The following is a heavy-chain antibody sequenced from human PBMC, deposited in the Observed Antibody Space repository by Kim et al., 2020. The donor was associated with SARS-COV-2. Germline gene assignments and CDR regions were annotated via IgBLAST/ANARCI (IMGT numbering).Heavy chain of an antibody. CDR3: ARLAFDSSAYYFDY. V-gene: IGHV4-39*01. Sequence: SETLSLTCTVSGDSISSSSYYWGWIRQPPGKGLQWIGNIYYSGGTYYNPSLKSRVTISVDTSKNQFSLKLSSVTAADTAVYYCARLAFDSSAYYFDYWGQGTLVTVSS. J-gene: IGHJ4*02. D-gene: IGHD3-22*01. CDR1: GDSISSSSYY. CDR2: IYYSGGT.